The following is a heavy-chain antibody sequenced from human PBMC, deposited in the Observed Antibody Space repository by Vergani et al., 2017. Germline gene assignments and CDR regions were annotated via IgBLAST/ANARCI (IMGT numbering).Heavy chain of an antibody. CDR1: GFSFRTFS. V-gene: IGHV3-21*01. CDR3: ARDGSYSSGWYYFDY. J-gene: IGHJ4*02. CDR2: ISSSSSYI. D-gene: IGHD6-19*01. Sequence: DVDLVESGGGFVQPGGSRRLSCAASGFSFRTFSMFWVRQPPGKGLAWVSSISSSSSYIYYADSVKGRFTISRDNAKNSLYLQMNSLRAEDTAVYYCARDGSYSSGWYYFDYWGQGTLVTVSS.